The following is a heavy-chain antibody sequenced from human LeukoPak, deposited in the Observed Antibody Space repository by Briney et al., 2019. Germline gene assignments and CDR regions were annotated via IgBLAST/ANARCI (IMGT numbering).Heavy chain of an antibody. V-gene: IGHV1-18*01. J-gene: IGHJ4*02. Sequence: ASVTVSCKASGYTFTSYGISWVRQAPGQGLEWMGWISAYNGNTNYAQKLQGRVTMTTDTSTSTAYMELRSLRSDDTAVYYCARDNDYVWGSRPFDYWGQGTLVTVSS. D-gene: IGHD3-16*01. CDR1: GYTFTSYG. CDR3: ARDNDYVWGSRPFDY. CDR2: ISAYNGNT.